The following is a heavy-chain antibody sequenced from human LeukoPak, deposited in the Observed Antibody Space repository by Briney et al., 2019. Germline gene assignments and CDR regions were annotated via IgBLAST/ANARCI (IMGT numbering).Heavy chain of an antibody. CDR2: IIPILGIA. D-gene: IGHD3-10*01. J-gene: IGHJ4*02. CDR1: GGTFSSYA. Sequence: GASVKVSCKASGGTFSSYAISWVRQAPGQGLEWMGRIIPILGIANYAQKFQGRVTITADKSTSTAYMELSSLRSEDTAVYYCARAASGANINYWGQGTLVNVSS. V-gene: IGHV1-69*04. CDR3: ARAASGANINY.